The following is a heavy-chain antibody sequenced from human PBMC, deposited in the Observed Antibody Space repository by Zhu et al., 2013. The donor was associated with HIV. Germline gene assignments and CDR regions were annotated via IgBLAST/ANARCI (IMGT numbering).Heavy chain of an antibody. CDR2: LIPMFGKP. D-gene: IGHD3-16*01. CDR3: ARDHGGXRYLQRLRT. Sequence: QVQLVQSGAEVKKPGSSVNVSCKASGGTFSNFALSWVRQAPGQGLEWMGGLIPMFGKPNYAQKFQGRVTITADESTSTAYMELTSLRSEDTAVYYCARDHGGXRYLQRLRTWGQGTLVTVSS. V-gene: IGHV1-69*12. CDR1: GGTFSNFA. J-gene: IGHJ5*02.